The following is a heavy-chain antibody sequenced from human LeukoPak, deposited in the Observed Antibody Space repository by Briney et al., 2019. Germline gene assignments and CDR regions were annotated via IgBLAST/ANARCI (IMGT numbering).Heavy chain of an antibody. V-gene: IGHV3-21*04. Sequence: GGSLRLSCAASGFTFSSYSMTWVRQAPGKGLEWVSSISSSSSYIYYADSVKGRFTISRDNAKNSLYLQMNSLRAEDTAVYYCAKAYMVRGVRGDYFDYWGQGTLVTVSS. CDR2: ISSSSSYI. CDR1: GFTFSSYS. CDR3: AKAYMVRGVRGDYFDY. D-gene: IGHD3-10*01. J-gene: IGHJ4*02.